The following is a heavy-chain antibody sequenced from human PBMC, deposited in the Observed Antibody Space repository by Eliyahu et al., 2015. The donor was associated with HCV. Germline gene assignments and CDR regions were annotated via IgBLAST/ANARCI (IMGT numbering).Heavy chain of an antibody. CDR3: ARGGGYCSSTSCYNWFDP. CDR1: GXSFSXYY. CDR2: INHSGST. D-gene: IGHD2-2*01. Sequence: QVQLQQWGAGLLKPSETLSLTCAVYGXSFSXYYWSWXRQPPGKGLAWIGEINHSGSTNYNPSLKSRVTISVDTSKNQFSLKLSSVTAADTAVYYCARGGGYCSSTSCYNWFDPWGQGTLVTVSS. V-gene: IGHV4-34*01. J-gene: IGHJ5*02.